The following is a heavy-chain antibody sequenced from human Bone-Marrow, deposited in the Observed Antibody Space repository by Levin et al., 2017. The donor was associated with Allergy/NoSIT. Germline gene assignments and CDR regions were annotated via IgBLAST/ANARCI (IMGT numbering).Heavy chain of an antibody. CDR2: IYSGGST. CDR1: GFTVSSHY. D-gene: IGHD3-10*01. V-gene: IGHV3-53*01. J-gene: IGHJ5*02. CDR3: ARTPLGGNWFDP. Sequence: GESLKISCAASGFTVSSHYMSWVRQAPGKGLEWVSVIYSGGSTYYADSVKGRFTISRDNSKNTLYLQMNSLRAEDTAVYYCARTPLGGNWFDPWGQGTLVTVSS.